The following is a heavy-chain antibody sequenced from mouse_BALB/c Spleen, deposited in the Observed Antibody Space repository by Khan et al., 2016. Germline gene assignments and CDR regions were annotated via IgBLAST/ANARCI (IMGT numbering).Heavy chain of an antibody. J-gene: IGHJ2*01. CDR1: GYSITSDYA. V-gene: IGHV3-2*02. CDR2: ISYFGIT. CDR3: ARSKYDFDY. Sequence: EVQLQESGPGLVKPSQSLSLTCTVTGYSITSDYAWNWIRQFAGGKLEWVGYISYFGITSYNPSITSRISITRDTSKNQFFLQLNAVTTEDSATYYCARSKYDFDYGGQGTTPTVSS.